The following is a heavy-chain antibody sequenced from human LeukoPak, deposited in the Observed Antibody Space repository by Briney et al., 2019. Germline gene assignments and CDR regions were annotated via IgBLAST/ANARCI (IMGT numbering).Heavy chain of an antibody. V-gene: IGHV4-39*07. CDR2: IYYSGST. J-gene: IGHJ6*03. CDR1: GGSISSSSYY. CDR3: ARGGSGWYGNYYMDV. D-gene: IGHD6-19*01. Sequence: PSETLSLTCTVSGGSISSSSYYWGWIRQPPGKGLEWIGSIYYSGSTYYNPSLKSRVTISVDMSKNQFSLKLSSLTAADTAVYYCARGGSGWYGNYYMDVWGKGTMVTISS.